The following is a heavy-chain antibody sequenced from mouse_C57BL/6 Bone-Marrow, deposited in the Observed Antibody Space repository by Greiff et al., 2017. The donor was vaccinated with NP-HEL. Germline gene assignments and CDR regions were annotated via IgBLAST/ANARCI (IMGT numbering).Heavy chain of an antibody. CDR2: ILPGSGST. V-gene: IGHV1-9*01. J-gene: IGHJ3*01. CDR1: GYTFTGYW. D-gene: IGHD1-1*01. CDR3: ARRGSSYGFAY. Sequence: QVQLKQSGAELMKPGASVKLSCKATGYTFTGYWIEWVKQRPGHGLEWIGEILPGSGSTTYNEKFKGKATFTADTSSNTAYMQLSSLTTEDSAIYYCARRGSSYGFAYWGQGTLVTVSA.